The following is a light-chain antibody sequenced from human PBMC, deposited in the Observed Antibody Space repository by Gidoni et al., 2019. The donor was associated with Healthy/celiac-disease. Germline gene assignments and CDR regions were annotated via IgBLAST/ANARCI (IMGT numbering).Light chain of an antibody. CDR1: QSVSSSY. CDR2: GAS. V-gene: IGKV3-20*01. J-gene: IGKJ1*01. Sequence: EIVLTQSPGTLSLSPGERATLSCRASQSVSSSYLAWYQQKPGQAPRFLIYGASSRATGIPDRFSGSGSGTDFTLTISRLEPEDFAVYYCQQYGSSTWTFGLGTKVEIK. CDR3: QQYGSSTWT.